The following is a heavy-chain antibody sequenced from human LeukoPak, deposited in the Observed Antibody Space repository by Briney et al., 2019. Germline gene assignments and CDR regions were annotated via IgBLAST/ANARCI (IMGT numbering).Heavy chain of an antibody. CDR2: INSDGSST. V-gene: IGHV3-74*01. CDR1: GFTFSSYA. Sequence: GGSLRLSCAASGFTFSSYAMHWVRQAPGKGLVWVSRINSDGSSTSYADSVKGRFTISRDNAKNTLYLQMNSLRAEDTAVYYCARDSLYDLRYILRFDPWGQGTLVTVSS. CDR3: ARDSLYDLRYILRFDP. J-gene: IGHJ5*02. D-gene: IGHD3-9*01.